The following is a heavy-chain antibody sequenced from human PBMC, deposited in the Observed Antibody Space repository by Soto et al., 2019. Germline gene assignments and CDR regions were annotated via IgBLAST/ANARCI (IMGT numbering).Heavy chain of an antibody. J-gene: IGHJ4*02. D-gene: IGHD3-9*01. Sequence: EVHLLGSGGDLVKPGGSLRLSCAASGFTFNNFAMSWVRQSPGKGLEWVSTISSDGDLKHYAESVKGRFTISRDNSKSSLCLQMNSLRAEDTALYFCAKVRQRFLDILTGASNFDSWGQGTLVTVSS. CDR2: ISSDGDLK. CDR3: AKVRQRFLDILTGASNFDS. V-gene: IGHV3-23*01. CDR1: GFTFNNFA.